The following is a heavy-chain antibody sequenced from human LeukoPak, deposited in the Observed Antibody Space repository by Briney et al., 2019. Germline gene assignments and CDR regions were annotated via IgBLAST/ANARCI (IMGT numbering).Heavy chain of an antibody. J-gene: IGHJ4*02. CDR3: TTPPYYYDSSGKINDY. Sequence: GGSLRLSCAASGFTFSNAWMSWVRQAPGKGLEWVGRIKSKTDGGITDYAAPVKGRFTISRDDSKNTLYLQMNSLKTEDTAVYYCTTPPYYYDSSGKINDYWGQGTLVTVSS. V-gene: IGHV3-15*01. D-gene: IGHD3-22*01. CDR1: GFTFSNAW. CDR2: IKSKTDGGIT.